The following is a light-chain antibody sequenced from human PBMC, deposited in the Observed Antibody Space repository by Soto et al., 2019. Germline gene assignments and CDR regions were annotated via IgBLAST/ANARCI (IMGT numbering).Light chain of an antibody. CDR3: SSYTSSSPYV. V-gene: IGLV2-14*01. Sequence: QSALTQPASVSGSPGQSITISCTGTSSDVGGYNYVSWYQQHPGKAPKLMIYDVSNRPSGVSNRFSGSKSGNTASLTISGLQAGDEADYYCSSYTSSSPYVFGTGTQLTVL. CDR2: DVS. J-gene: IGLJ1*01. CDR1: SSDVGGYNY.